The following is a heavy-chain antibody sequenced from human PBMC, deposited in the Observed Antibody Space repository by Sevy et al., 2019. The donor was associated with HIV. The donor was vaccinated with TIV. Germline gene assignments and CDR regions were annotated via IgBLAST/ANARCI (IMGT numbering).Heavy chain of an antibody. CDR2: IKQDGSEK. Sequence: GGSLRLSCAASGFTFSTYWMTWVRQAPGKGLEWVANIKQDGSEKYYAESVKGGLTVSRDNTKNYLYLQLNSLRAEDTAIYYCSRAPVGSGWYFPRGIDYWGQGTLVTVSS. CDR3: SRAPVGSGWYFPRGIDY. J-gene: IGHJ4*02. D-gene: IGHD6-13*01. CDR1: GFTFSTYW. V-gene: IGHV3-7*01.